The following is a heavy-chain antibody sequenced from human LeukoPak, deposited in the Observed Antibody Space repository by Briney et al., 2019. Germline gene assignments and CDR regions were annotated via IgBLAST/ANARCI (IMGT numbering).Heavy chain of an antibody. CDR1: GITLSNYG. V-gene: IGHV3-23*01. CDR2: ISGSGGTT. D-gene: IGHD3-22*01. J-gene: IGHJ4*02. CDR3: AKRGVVIRVILVGFHKEAYYFDS. Sequence: GGSLRLSCAVSGITLSNYGMTWVRQAPGKGLEWVAGISGSGGTTRYADSVKGRFTISRDNPKNTLYLQMNSLRAEDRAVYFCAKRGVVIRVILVGFHKEAYYFDSWGQGALVTVSS.